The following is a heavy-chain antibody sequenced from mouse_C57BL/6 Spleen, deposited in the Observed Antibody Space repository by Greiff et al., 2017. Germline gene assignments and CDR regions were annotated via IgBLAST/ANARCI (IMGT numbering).Heavy chain of an antibody. CDR3: ARMTSVVAWDFGD. Sequence: QVQLQQPGAELVKPGASVKLSCKASGYTFTSYWMQWVKQRPGQGLEWIGEIDPSDSYTNYNQKFKGKATLTVDTSSSTAYMQLSSLTSEDSAVYYCARMTSVVAWDFGDWGHSITLTAAS. J-gene: IGHJ2*01. D-gene: IGHD1-1*01. CDR1: GYTFTSYW. V-gene: IGHV1-50*01. CDR2: IDPSDSYT.